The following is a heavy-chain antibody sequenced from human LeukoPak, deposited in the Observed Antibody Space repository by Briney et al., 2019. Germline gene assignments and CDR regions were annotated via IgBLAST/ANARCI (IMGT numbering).Heavy chain of an antibody. CDR2: ISGSGCST. Sequence: GGSLRLSCAASGFPFSSYAMSWVRQAPGTGLEWVSSISGSGCSTYYADSVKGRFTISRDNSKNTLFLQMNSLRAEDTAVYYCAKDRSTRVLTVTGIFDYWGQGTLVTVSS. D-gene: IGHD6-19*01. V-gene: IGHV3-23*01. CDR1: GFPFSSYA. CDR3: AKDRSTRVLTVTGIFDY. J-gene: IGHJ4*02.